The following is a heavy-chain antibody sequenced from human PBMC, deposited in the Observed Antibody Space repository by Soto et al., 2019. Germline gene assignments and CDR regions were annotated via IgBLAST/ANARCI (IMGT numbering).Heavy chain of an antibody. Sequence: VASVKVSCKASGYTFTSCGISCVRQAPGQGLEWMGWISAYNGNTNYAQKLQGRVTMTTDTSTSTAYMELRSLRSDDTAVYYCARGGRLLWFGELSPRNWFDPWGQGTLVTVSS. CDR1: GYTFTSCG. J-gene: IGHJ5*02. CDR3: ARGGRLLWFGELSPRNWFDP. CDR2: ISAYNGNT. D-gene: IGHD3-10*01. V-gene: IGHV1-18*01.